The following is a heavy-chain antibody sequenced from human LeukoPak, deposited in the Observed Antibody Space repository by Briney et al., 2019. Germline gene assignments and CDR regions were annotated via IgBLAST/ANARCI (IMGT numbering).Heavy chain of an antibody. D-gene: IGHD3-3*01. CDR2: ISGSGGST. CDR1: GFTFSSYA. CDR3: AKTQSPPYDFWSGYSRGDY. V-gene: IGHV3-23*01. Sequence: GGSLRLSSAASGFTFSSYAMSSVRQAPGKGLEWVSAISGSGGSTYYADAVKGRFPISRDNSKNTLYLQMHSLRAEDTAVYYCAKTQSPPYDFWSGYSRGDYWGQGTTVTVSS. J-gene: IGHJ4*02.